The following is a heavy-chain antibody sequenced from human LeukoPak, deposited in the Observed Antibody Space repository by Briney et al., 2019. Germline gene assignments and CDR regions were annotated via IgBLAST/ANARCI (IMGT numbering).Heavy chain of an antibody. D-gene: IGHD3-22*01. CDR2: IIPILGIA. CDR3: ARDPGYYDSSGYY. V-gene: IGHV1-69*04. J-gene: IGHJ4*02. CDR1: GYTFTSYD. Sequence: SVKVSCKASGYTFTSYDINWVRQATGQGLEWMGRIIPILGIANYAQKFQGRVTMTRDTSTSTVYMELSSLRSEDTAVYYCARDPGYYDSSGYYWGQGTLVTVSS.